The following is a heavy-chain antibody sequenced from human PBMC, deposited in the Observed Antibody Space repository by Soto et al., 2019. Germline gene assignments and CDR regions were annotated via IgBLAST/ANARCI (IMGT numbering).Heavy chain of an antibody. D-gene: IGHD3-10*01. CDR2: IYYSGGT. J-gene: IGHJ5*02. Sequence: PSETLSLTCTVSGGSISSYYWSWIRQPPGKGLEWIGYIYYSGGTNYNPSLKSRVTISVDTSKNQFSLKLSSVTAADTAVYYCARLKRITMVRGVLNWFDPWGQGTLVTVSS. V-gene: IGHV4-59*08. CDR3: ARLKRITMVRGVLNWFDP. CDR1: GGSISSYY.